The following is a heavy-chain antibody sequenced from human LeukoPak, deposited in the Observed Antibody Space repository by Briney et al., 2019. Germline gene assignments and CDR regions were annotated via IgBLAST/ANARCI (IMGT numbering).Heavy chain of an antibody. CDR2: FYYSGST. D-gene: IGHD6-13*01. J-gene: IGHJ4*02. V-gene: IGHV4-39*01. CDR3: ARRRVAAAGTDY. CDR1: GGYIGSSGYY. Sequence: PSETLSLTCTVSGGYIGSSGYYWDWIRQSPGKGLEWVGSFYYSGSTYYNPSLKSRVTISVDTSKNRFSLNLSSVTAADTAVYYCARRRVAAAGTDYWGQGTLVTVSS.